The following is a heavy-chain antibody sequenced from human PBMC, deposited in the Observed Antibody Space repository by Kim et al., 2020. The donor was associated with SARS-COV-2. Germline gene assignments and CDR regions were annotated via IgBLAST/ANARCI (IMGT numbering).Heavy chain of an antibody. J-gene: IGHJ4*02. CDR1: GFAFRGYG. Sequence: GGSLRLSCTASGFAFRGYGMPWIRQVPGKGLEWVAKINQDGSKTYYADSVKGRFTISRNNAENSLYLQMTSLRGEETAVYYCGGGTRLDHGGQGTLV. D-gene: IGHD1-7*01. CDR2: INQDGSKT. CDR3: GGGTRLDH. V-gene: IGHV3-7*03.